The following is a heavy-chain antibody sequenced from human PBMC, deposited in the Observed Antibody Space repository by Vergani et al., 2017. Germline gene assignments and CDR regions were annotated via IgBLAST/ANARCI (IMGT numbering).Heavy chain of an antibody. Sequence: QVQLVQSGAEVKKPGSSVKVSCKASGGTFSSYAISWVRQAPGQGLEWMGWINPNSGGKNSAQKFQGRVTMTSDTSISTAYMELSRLRSDDTAVYYCAEEVELLNLDYWGQGTLVTVSS. CDR2: INPNSGGK. J-gene: IGHJ4*02. V-gene: IGHV1-2*02. CDR3: AEEVELLNLDY. CDR1: GGTFSSYA. D-gene: IGHD1-26*01.